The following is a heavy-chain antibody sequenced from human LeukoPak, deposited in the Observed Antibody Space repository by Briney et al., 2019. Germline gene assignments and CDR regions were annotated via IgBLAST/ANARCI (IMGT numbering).Heavy chain of an antibody. CDR3: AVLTYQLLDYYFDY. CDR1: GFIFSSYS. V-gene: IGHV3-48*01. Sequence: GASLRLSCAASGFIFSSYSMNWVRQAPGKGLEWVSYISSSGSTIYYADSVKGRFTISRDNAKNSLHLQMNSLRAEDTAVYYCAVLTYQLLDYYFDYWGQGTLVTVSS. CDR2: ISSSGSTI. J-gene: IGHJ4*02. D-gene: IGHD2-2*01.